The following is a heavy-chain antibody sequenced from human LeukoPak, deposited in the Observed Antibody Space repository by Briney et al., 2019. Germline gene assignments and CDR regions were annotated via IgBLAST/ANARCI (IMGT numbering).Heavy chain of an antibody. Sequence: GASVKVSCKASGYTFTSYYMHWVRQAPGQGLEWMGIINPSGGSTSYAQKFHGRVTMTRNMSTSTVYMELSSLRSEDTAVYYCAIGAIIYDFWSGYLVGYFDYWGQGTLVTVSS. V-gene: IGHV1-46*03. CDR2: INPSGGST. CDR3: AIGAIIYDFWSGYLVGYFDY. J-gene: IGHJ4*02. CDR1: GYTFTSYY. D-gene: IGHD3-3*01.